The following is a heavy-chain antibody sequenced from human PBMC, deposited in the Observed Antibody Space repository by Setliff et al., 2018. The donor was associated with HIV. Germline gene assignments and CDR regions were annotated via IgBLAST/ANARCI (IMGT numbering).Heavy chain of an antibody. CDR1: GYTFTSYY. CDR3: ARDCSSTSCPGSFNYYYYYYYMDV. CDR2: INPSGGST. Sequence: ASVKVSCKAPGYTFTSYYMHWVRQAPGQGLEWMGTINPSGGSTSYAPKFQGRVTMTRDTSTSTVYMELSSLRSEDTAVYYCARDCSSTSCPGSFNYYYYYYYMDVWGKVTTVTVSS. V-gene: IGHV1-46*03. D-gene: IGHD2-2*01. J-gene: IGHJ6*03.